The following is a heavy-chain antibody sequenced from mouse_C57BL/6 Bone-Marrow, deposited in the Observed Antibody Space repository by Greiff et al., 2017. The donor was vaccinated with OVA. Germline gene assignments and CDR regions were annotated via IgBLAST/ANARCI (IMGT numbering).Heavy chain of an antibody. V-gene: IGHV1-59*01. J-gene: IGHJ1*03. Sequence: VQLQQSGAELVRPGTSVKLSCKASGYTFTSYWMHWVKQRPGQGLEWIGVIDPSDSYTNYNQKFKGKVTLTVDTSSSTAYLQLSSLTSEDSAVYYCHYSIRDGYFDVWGTGTTVTVSA. CDR3: HYSIRDGYFDV. CDR1: GYTFTSYW. CDR2: IDPSDSYT. D-gene: IGHD2-5*01.